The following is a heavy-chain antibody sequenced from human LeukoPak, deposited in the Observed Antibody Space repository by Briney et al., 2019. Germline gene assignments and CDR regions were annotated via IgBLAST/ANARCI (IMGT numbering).Heavy chain of an antibody. CDR3: ARELFGSGSCLDC. J-gene: IGHJ4*02. V-gene: IGHV3-33*01. CDR1: GLTLSSYA. CDR2: VWHDGSNR. D-gene: IGHD3-10*01. Sequence: GGSLTLSSTAHGLTLSSYAIHWISQPQGKGMEWVALVWHDGSNRYYADSVKGRFTISRDNSKNTVYLQMNSLRAEDTAVYYCARELFGSGSCLDCWGQGTLVTVSS.